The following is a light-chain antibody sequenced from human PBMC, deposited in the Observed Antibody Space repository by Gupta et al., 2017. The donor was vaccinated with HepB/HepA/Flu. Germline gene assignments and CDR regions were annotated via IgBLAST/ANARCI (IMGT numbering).Light chain of an antibody. Sequence: QSALTQPASVSGSPGQSLPVSCTGSSSDVGRYNYVSWYQQHPGKAPKLMIYDVSDRPSGVSNRFSGSKSGNTASLTISGLQTEDEADYYCSSYTSSGSLVFGGGTKVTVL. CDR1: SSDVGRYNY. CDR2: DVS. CDR3: SSYTSSGSLV. V-gene: IGLV2-14*03. J-gene: IGLJ2*01.